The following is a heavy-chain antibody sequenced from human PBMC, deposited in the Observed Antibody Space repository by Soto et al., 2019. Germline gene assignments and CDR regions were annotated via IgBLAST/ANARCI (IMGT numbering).Heavy chain of an antibody. Sequence: QVNLVQSGAEVKKPGASVKVSCKASGYNFNGYYIHWVRQAPGQVLEWMGWMDPNTGGANYAQKFQGKVIMTTETSIRTAYRELRSLTSDDTAVYYSAKVISTIGSKQWLAQTKHQALDYWGQGTLVTVSS. CDR2: MDPNTGGA. CDR1: GYNFNGYY. CDR3: AKVISTIGSKQWLAQTKHQALDY. D-gene: IGHD6-19*01. J-gene: IGHJ4*02. V-gene: IGHV1-2*02.